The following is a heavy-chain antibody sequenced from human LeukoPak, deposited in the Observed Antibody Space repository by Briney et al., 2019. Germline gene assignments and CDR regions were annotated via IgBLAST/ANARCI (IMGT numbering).Heavy chain of an antibody. CDR3: ASLIAARPGSYPFDY. D-gene: IGHD6-6*01. Sequence: ASVKVSCKASGYTFTSYGISWVRQAPGQGLEWMGWISAYNGNTNYAQKLQGRVTMTTDTSTSTAYMELRSLRSDDTAVYYCASLIAARPGSYPFDYWGQGTLVTVSS. J-gene: IGHJ4*02. V-gene: IGHV1-18*01. CDR1: GYTFTSYG. CDR2: ISAYNGNT.